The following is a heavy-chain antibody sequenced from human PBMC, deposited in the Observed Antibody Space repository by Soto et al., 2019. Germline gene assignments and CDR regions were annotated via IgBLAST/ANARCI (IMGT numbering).Heavy chain of an antibody. CDR3: AVVPEDSSSYYYYYGMDV. D-gene: IGHD6-6*01. V-gene: IGHV4-39*01. J-gene: IGHJ6*02. CDR1: GGSISSSSYY. CDR2: IYYSGST. Sequence: SETLSLTCTVSGGSISSSSYYWGWIRQPPGRGLEWIGSIYYSGSTYYNPSLKSRVTISVDTSKNQFSLKLSSVTAADTAVYYCAVVPEDSSSYYYYYGMDVWGQGTTVTVSS.